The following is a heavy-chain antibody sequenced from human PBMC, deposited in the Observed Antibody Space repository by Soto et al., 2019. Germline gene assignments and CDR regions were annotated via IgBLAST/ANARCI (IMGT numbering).Heavy chain of an antibody. J-gene: IGHJ6*02. D-gene: IGHD3-22*01. CDR1: GGNPSNSA. Sequence: LLVQSGAEVKKPGSSVKVSCKASGGNPSNSAISWVRQAPGQGLEWVGGIIPVFGMVNYAQNFQGRVTITADESTSTAYMELSRLRSEDTAVFYCAGGRIVVVGSRAYYGLDVWGQGSTVTVSS. CDR3: AGGRIVVVGSRAYYGLDV. CDR2: IIPVFGMV. V-gene: IGHV1-69*01.